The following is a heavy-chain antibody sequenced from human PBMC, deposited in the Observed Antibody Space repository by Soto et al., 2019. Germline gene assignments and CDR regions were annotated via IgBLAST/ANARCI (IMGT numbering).Heavy chain of an antibody. D-gene: IGHD6-19*01. CDR2: ISGSGGTT. CDR1: GFTFSSYA. Sequence: GFLRLSCAASGFTFSSYAMSWVRQAPGKGLEWVSAISGSGGTTYYADSVKGRLTISRDNSKNTLYLQMNSLRAEDTAVHYCAKGRGTGYSSGWYSEYFQHWGQGTLVTVSS. V-gene: IGHV3-23*01. J-gene: IGHJ1*01. CDR3: AKGRGTGYSSGWYSEYFQH.